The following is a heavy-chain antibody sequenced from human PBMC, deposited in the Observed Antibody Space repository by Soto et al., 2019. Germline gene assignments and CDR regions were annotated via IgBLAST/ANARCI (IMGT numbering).Heavy chain of an antibody. J-gene: IGHJ6*02. CDR3: ARGSRGYSYGFYGMDV. CDR2: IIPILGIA. V-gene: IGHV1-69*02. CDR1: GGTFSSYT. D-gene: IGHD5-18*01. Sequence: QVQLVQSGAEVKKPGSSVKVSCKASGGTFSSYTISWVRQAPGQGLEWMGRIIPILGIANYAQKFQGRVLMTADKSTSPGDMELSSLRSEDTAVYYCARGSRGYSYGFYGMDVWGQGTTVTVSS.